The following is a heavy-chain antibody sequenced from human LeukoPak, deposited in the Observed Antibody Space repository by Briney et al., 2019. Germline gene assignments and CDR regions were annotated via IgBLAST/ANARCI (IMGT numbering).Heavy chain of an antibody. J-gene: IGHJ4*02. CDR1: GGSISSSSYY. V-gene: IGHV4-39*07. CDR2: IYYSGST. Sequence: PSETLSLTCTVSGGSISSSSYYWGWIRQPPGKGLEWIGSIYYSGSTYYNPSLKSRVTISVDTSKNQFSLKLSSVTAADTAVYYCARDSAPGDTYGLLGIDSWGQGTLVTVSS. CDR3: ARDSAPGDTYGLLGIDS. D-gene: IGHD5-18*01.